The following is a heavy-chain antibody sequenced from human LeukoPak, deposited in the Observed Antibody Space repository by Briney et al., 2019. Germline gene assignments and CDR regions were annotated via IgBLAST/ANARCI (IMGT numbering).Heavy chain of an antibody. V-gene: IGHV1-69*02. CDR3: AGGYSSSTDY. D-gene: IGHD6-13*01. Sequence: SVKVSCKPSGGTFSSYTISWMRQAPGQGLEWMGRIIPILGIANYAQKFQGRVTITADKSTSTAYMELSSLRSGDTAVYYCAGGYSSSTDYWGQGTLVTVSS. J-gene: IGHJ4*02. CDR2: IIPILGIA. CDR1: GGTFSSYT.